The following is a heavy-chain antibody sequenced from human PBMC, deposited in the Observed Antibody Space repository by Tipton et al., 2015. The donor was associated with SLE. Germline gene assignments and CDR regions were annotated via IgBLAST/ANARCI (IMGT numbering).Heavy chain of an antibody. Sequence: LRLSCAVYGGSFSGCYWSWIRQPPGKGLEWIGEINHSGSTNYNPSLKSRVTISVDTSKNQFSLKVSSVTAADTAVYYCARAPGQLWPWDYWGQGTLVTVSS. J-gene: IGHJ4*02. CDR3: ARAPGQLWPWDY. V-gene: IGHV4-34*01. CDR1: GGSFSGCY. D-gene: IGHD5-18*01. CDR2: INHSGST.